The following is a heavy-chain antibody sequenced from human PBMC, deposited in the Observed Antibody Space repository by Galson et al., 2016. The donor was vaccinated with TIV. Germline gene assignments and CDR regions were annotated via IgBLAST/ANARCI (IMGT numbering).Heavy chain of an antibody. J-gene: IGHJ6*02. Sequence: SLRLSCAASGFTFIIFDMSWVRQAPGKGLEWVSAISGSGDRTYYADSVEGRFTISRDTSQNTLYLQMNSLRAEDTAIYYCAKEIGEGAYGSGSGLDVWGQGTTATVSS. CDR1: GFTFIIFD. CDR3: AKEIGEGAYGSGSGLDV. V-gene: IGHV3-23*01. CDR2: ISGSGDRT. D-gene: IGHD3-10*01.